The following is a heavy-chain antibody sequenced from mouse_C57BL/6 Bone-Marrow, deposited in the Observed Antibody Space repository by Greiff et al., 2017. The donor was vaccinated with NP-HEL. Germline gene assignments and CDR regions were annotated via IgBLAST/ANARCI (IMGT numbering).Heavy chain of an antibody. CDR3: ASWGDDDAY. V-gene: IGHV1-19*01. CDR2: INPYNGGT. Sequence: VQLQQSGPVLVKPGASVKMSCKASGYTFTDYYMNWVKQSHGKSLEWIGVINPYNGGTSYNQKFKGKATLTVDKSSSTAYMELNSLTSEDSAVYDCASWGDDDAYWGQGTLVTVSA. CDR1: GYTFTDYY. D-gene: IGHD2-12*01. J-gene: IGHJ3*01.